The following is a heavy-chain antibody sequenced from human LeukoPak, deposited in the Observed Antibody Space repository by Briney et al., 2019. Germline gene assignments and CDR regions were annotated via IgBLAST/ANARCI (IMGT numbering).Heavy chain of an antibody. CDR2: ILYDGSTQ. Sequence: PGGSLRLSCAAFGFTFSDYGMHWVRQAPGKGLEWVAFILYDGSTQFYADSVKGRFTISRDNGKNTLYLQMHSLGAEDTAVYYCEKGQGGAGAQGPRVTVSS. V-gene: IGHV3-30*02. CDR1: GFTFSDYG. CDR3: EKGQGGA. D-gene: IGHD3-16*01. J-gene: IGHJ4*02.